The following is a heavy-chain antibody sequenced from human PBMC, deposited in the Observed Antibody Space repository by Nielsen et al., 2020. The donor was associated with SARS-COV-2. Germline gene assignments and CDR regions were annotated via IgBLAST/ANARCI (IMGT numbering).Heavy chain of an antibody. CDR2: ISSSGSTI. CDR3: ARGGKRFDSSGYFSPDY. CDR1: GFTFSDYY. Sequence: GESLKISCAASGFTFSDYYMSWIRQAPGKGLEWVSYISSSGSTIYYADSVKGRFTISRDNAKNSLYLQMNSLRAEDTAVYYCARGGKRFDSSGYFSPDYWGQGTLVTVSS. J-gene: IGHJ4*02. D-gene: IGHD3-22*01. V-gene: IGHV3-11*04.